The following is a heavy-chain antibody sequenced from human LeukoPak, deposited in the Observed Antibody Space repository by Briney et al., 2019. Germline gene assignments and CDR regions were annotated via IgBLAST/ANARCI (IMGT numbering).Heavy chain of an antibody. CDR3: ARGPPNWGYDY. J-gene: IGHJ4*02. Sequence: ASVKVSCKASGYTFTSYDFNWVRQATGQRPEWMGWMSPNSGDTGYAQKFQDGVTMTRNTSISTAYMELSSLRSDDTAAYYCARGPPNWGYDYWGPGTLVTVSS. CDR2: MSPNSGDT. CDR1: GYTFTSYD. D-gene: IGHD7-27*01. V-gene: IGHV1-8*01.